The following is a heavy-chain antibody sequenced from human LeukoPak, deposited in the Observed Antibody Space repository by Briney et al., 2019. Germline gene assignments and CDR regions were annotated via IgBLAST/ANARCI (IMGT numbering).Heavy chain of an antibody. J-gene: IGHJ4*02. Sequence: GGSLRLSCAASGFTFSDYYMSWIRQAPGKGLEWVSYISSSGSTIYYADSVKGRFTISRDNAKNSLYLQMNSLRAEDTAVYYCARDYYDFWTARGEFDYWGQGTLVTVSS. CDR2: ISSSGSTI. CDR1: GFTFSDYY. D-gene: IGHD3-3*01. V-gene: IGHV3-11*04. CDR3: ARDYYDFWTARGEFDY.